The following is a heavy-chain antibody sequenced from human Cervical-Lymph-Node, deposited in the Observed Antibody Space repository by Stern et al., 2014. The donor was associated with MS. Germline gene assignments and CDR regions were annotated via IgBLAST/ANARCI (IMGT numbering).Heavy chain of an antibody. CDR3: ATHAPGVVPAALDY. D-gene: IGHD2-2*01. CDR1: GFSLSTSGVG. CDR2: IYWDDIK. V-gene: IGHV2-5*02. J-gene: IGHJ4*02. Sequence: ESGPTLVKPTQTLTLTCTFSGFSLSTSGVGVGWIRQPPGKALEWLDFIYWDDIKRYSPSLKNRLTITKDTSKNQVVLTMNNMDPVDTATFYCATHAPGVVPAALDYWGQGTLVTVSS.